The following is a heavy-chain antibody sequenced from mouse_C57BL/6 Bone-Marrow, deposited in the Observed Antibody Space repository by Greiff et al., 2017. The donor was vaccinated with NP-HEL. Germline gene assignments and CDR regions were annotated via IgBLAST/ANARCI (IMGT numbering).Heavy chain of an antibody. Sequence: VKLMESGAELVRPGASVKLSCKASGYTFTDYYINWVKQRPGQGLEWIARIYPGSGNTYYNEKFKGKATLTAEKSSRTAYMQLSSRTSDDAAVYFCAKNSYYGFAYWGQGTLVTVSA. CDR1: GYTFTDYY. J-gene: IGHJ3*01. V-gene: IGHV1-76*01. CDR3: AKNSYYGFAY. CDR2: IYPGSGNT. D-gene: IGHD1-1*01.